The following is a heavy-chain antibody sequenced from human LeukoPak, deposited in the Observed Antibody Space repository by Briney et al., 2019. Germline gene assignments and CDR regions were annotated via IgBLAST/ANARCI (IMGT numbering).Heavy chain of an antibody. Sequence: PSETLSLTCTVSGGASSGYYWSWIRQPPGKGLEWIGFIYYSGSTSYNPSLKSRVTISVDTSKSQLSLRLNSVTAADTAVYYCARGRGGSTVRGVTYYYFYGLGVWGQGTTVTVSS. V-gene: IGHV4-59*01. CDR1: GGASSGYY. D-gene: IGHD3-10*01. J-gene: IGHJ6*02. CDR3: ARGRGGSTVRGVTYYYFYGLGV. CDR2: IYYSGST.